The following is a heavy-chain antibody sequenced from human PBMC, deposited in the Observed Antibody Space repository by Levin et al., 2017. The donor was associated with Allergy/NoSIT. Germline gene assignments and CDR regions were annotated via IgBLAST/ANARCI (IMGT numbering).Heavy chain of an antibody. V-gene: IGHV3-23*01. CDR2: VSGSGGST. CDR1: GFTFSNYA. CDR3: AKDQGGGYCSGGSCSFDY. D-gene: IGHD2-15*01. Sequence: GGSLRLSCAGSGFTFSNYAMSWVRQAPGKGLEWVSAVSGSGGSTSYADSVKGRFTISRDNSKNTLYLQMNSLRAEDTAVYYCAKDQGGGYCSGGSCSFDYWGQGTLVTVSS. J-gene: IGHJ4*02.